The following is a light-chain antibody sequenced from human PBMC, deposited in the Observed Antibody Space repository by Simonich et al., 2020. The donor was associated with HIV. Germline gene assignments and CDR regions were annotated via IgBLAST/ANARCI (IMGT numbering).Light chain of an antibody. J-gene: IGKJ2*01. CDR3: QQSYSIPFT. Sequence: MTQSPSSLSASVGDRVPITCRASQSITRNLNLYQQKPGEAPKLLIYSASDLESGVPSRFSGSGFGTYFTLTISSLQPEDFASYYCQQSYSIPFTFGQGTKLDIK. V-gene: IGKV1-39*01. CDR1: QSITRN. CDR2: SAS.